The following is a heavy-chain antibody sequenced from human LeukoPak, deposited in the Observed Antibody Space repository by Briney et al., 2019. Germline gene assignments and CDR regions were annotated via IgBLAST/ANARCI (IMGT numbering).Heavy chain of an antibody. V-gene: IGHV4-34*01. D-gene: IGHD2-15*01. CDR1: GGSFSGYY. CDR3: ARGLGVVVVAATGWFDP. J-gene: IGHJ5*02. Sequence: PSETLSLTCAVYGGSFSGYYWSWIRQPLGKGLEWIGEINHSGSTNYNPSLKSRVTISVDTSKNQFSLKLSSVTAADTAVYYCARGLGVVVVAATGWFDPWGQGTLVTVSS. CDR2: INHSGST.